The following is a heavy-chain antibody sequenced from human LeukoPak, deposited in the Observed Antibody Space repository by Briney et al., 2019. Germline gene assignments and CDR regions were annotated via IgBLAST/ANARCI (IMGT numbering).Heavy chain of an antibody. D-gene: IGHD3-10*01. J-gene: IGHJ5*02. CDR1: GFTFSSYA. V-gene: IGHV3-23*01. Sequence: GGSLRLSCAASGFTFSSYAMSWVRQAPGKGLEWVSSFSGSDFSTYYADSVKGRFTISRDNSKKTLYLQMNSLRAEDTAVYYCARDPSNTNYYGSGSYLAPNWFDPWGQGTLVTVSS. CDR3: ARDPSNTNYYGSGSYLAPNWFDP. CDR2: FSGSDFST.